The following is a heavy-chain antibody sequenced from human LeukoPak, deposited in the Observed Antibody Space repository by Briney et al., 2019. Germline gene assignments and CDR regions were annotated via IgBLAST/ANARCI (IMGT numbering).Heavy chain of an antibody. CDR3: ARVDDSSSWYKVYYYYYGMDV. CDR1: GYTFTSYA. CDR2: INTNTGNP. D-gene: IGHD6-13*01. V-gene: IGHV7-4-1*02. Sequence: ASVKVSCKASGYTFTSYAMNWVRQAPGQGLEWMGWINTNTGNPTYAQGFTGRFVFSLDTSVSTAYLQISSLKAKDTAVYYCARVDDSSSWYKVYYYYYGMDVWGQGTTVTVSS. J-gene: IGHJ6*02.